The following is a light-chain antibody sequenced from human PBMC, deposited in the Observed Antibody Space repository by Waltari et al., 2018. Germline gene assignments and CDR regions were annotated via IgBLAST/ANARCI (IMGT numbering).Light chain of an antibody. CDR2: GAS. Sequence: EIVLTQSPCTLSLSPGERATLSCRASQSVTSSYLAWYQQKPGQAPRLLIYGASSRAYGIPDRFSGSGSGTDFTLTISSLEPEDFAVYYCQQYGSSPYTFGQGTKLEIQ. CDR1: QSVTSSY. V-gene: IGKV3-20*01. J-gene: IGKJ2*01. CDR3: QQYGSSPYT.